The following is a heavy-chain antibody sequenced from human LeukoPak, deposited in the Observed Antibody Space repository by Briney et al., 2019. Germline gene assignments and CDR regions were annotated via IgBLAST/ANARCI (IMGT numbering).Heavy chain of an antibody. V-gene: IGHV3-48*04. CDR2: ISSSSSTI. D-gene: IGHD2/OR15-2a*01. J-gene: IGHJ4*02. CDR3: AREKEYPPYYFDY. CDR1: GFTFSSYS. Sequence: GGSLRLSCAASGFTFSSYSMNWVRQAPGKGLEWVSYISSSSSTIYYADSVKGRFTISRDNAKNSLYLQMNSLRAEDTAVYYCAREKEYPPYYFDYWGQGTLVTVSS.